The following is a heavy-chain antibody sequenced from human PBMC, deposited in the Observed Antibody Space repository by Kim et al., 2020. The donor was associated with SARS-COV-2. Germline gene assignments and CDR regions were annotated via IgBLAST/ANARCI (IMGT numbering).Heavy chain of an antibody. CDR1: GFTFSSYA. D-gene: IGHD5-12*01. CDR3: ARDLHVVANDAFDI. J-gene: IGHJ3*02. Sequence: GGSLRLSCAASGFTFSSYAMHWVRQAPGKGLEWVAVISYDGSNKYYADSVKGRFTISRDNSKNTLYLQMNSLRAEDTAVYYCARDLHVVANDAFDIWGQGTMVTVSS. V-gene: IGHV3-30*04. CDR2: ISYDGSNK.